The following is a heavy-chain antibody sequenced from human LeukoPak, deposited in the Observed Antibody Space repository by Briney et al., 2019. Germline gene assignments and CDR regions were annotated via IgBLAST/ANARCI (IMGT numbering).Heavy chain of an antibody. Sequence: SETLSLTCAVYGGSFSGYYWTWIRQPPGKGLEWIGEINHTGSTNYNPSLKSRVTISVDTSKNQFPLKLSSVTAADTAVYYCARVGGNRWLFDYWGQGTLVTVSS. CDR1: GGSFSGYY. CDR2: INHTGST. V-gene: IGHV4-34*01. CDR3: ARVGGNRWLFDY. D-gene: IGHD3-16*01. J-gene: IGHJ4*02.